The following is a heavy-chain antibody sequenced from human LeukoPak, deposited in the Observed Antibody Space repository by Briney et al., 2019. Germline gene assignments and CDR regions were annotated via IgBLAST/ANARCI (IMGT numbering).Heavy chain of an antibody. D-gene: IGHD2-15*01. V-gene: IGHV3-21*01. Sequence: GGSLRLSCAASGFTFSSYSTNWVRQAPGKGLEWVSSISSSSSYIYYADSVKGRFTISRDNAKNSLYLQMNSLRAEDTAVYYCARVRGIVVPDDYWGQGTLVTVSS. CDR1: GFTFSSYS. CDR3: ARVRGIVVPDDY. CDR2: ISSSSSYI. J-gene: IGHJ4*02.